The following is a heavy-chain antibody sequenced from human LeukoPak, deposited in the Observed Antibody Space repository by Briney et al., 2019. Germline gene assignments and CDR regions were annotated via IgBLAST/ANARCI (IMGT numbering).Heavy chain of an antibody. J-gene: IGHJ5*02. D-gene: IGHD3-22*01. Sequence: SETLSFTCTVSGGSISSSSYYWGWIRQPPGKGLEWIGSIYYSGSTYYNPSLKSRVTISVDTSKNQFSLKLSSVTAADTAVYYCARLAVVIRGVYNWFDPWGQGTLVTVSS. CDR3: ARLAVVIRGVYNWFDP. V-gene: IGHV4-39*01. CDR2: IYYSGST. CDR1: GGSISSSSYY.